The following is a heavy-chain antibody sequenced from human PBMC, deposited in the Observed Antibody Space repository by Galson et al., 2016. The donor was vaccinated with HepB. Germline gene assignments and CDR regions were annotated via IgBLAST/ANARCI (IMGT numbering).Heavy chain of an antibody. J-gene: IGHJ4*02. CDR2: ISYRGST. CDR3: ASAIYYYDTSCYMTHYFDY. Sequence: SETLSLTCTVSGGSIGSYYWSWIRQPPGKGLEWIGYISYRGSTNYNPSLKSRVTISVDTSKNQFSLKLSSVTAADTAVYYCASAIYYYDTSCYMTHYFDYWGPGTLVTVSS. V-gene: IGHV4-59*08. CDR1: GGSIGSYY. D-gene: IGHD3-22*01.